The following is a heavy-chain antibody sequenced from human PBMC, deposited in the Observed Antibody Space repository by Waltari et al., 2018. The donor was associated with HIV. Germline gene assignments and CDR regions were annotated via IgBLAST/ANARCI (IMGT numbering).Heavy chain of an antibody. Sequence: QVQLVQSGAEVRKPGASVKVSCKTSGYTFTDYYIHWVRQAPGQGPEWMGWIYPNIGDTHFAEKFQGRVTLTRDTSIRTAYVEVSNLRSDDTAIYYCARQMTFYDALDIWGQVTMVSVSS. CDR1: GYTFTDYY. J-gene: IGHJ3*02. CDR2: IYPNIGDT. CDR3: ARQMTFYDALDI. V-gene: IGHV1-2*02.